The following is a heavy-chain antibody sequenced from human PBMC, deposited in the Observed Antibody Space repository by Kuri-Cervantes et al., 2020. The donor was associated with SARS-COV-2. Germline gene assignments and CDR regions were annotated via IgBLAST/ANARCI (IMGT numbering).Heavy chain of an antibody. D-gene: IGHD3-3*01. CDR3: ARQTRFLEWLSLYYWYFDL. CDR1: GGSISSSSYY. J-gene: IGHJ2*01. CDR2: IYYCGST. Sequence: SETLSLTCTVSGGSISSSSYYWGWIRQPPGKGLEWVGSIYYCGSTYYNPSLKSRVTISVDTSKNQFSLKLSSVTAADTAVYYCARQTRFLEWLSLYYWYFDLWGRGTLVTVSS. V-gene: IGHV4-39*01.